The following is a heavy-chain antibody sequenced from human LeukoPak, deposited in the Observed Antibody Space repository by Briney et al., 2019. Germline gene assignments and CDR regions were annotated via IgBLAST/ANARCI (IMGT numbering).Heavy chain of an antibody. J-gene: IGHJ4*02. CDR2: IYYGGST. CDR1: GRFISSYY. V-gene: IGHV4-59*08. Sequence: SETLSLTCTVSGRFISSYYWSWIRQPPGKGLEWIGYIYYGGSTNHNPSLRSRITISVDTSKNPFSLKLSSVTAADTAVYYCTRLYWPSSGYYIDYWGQGTLVTVSS. CDR3: TRLYWPSSGYYIDY. D-gene: IGHD3-22*01.